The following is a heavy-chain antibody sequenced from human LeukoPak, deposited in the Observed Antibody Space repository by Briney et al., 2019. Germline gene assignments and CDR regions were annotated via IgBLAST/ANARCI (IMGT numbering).Heavy chain of an antibody. Sequence: PSETLSLTCTVSGGSISSSSYYWGWIRQPPGKGLGWIGSIYYSGINYYHPSLKSRVTIPVDTSKNQFSLKLSSVTAADTAVYDCARVPDTGFGRIVVVIPYYFDYWGQGTLVTVSS. CDR1: GGSISSSSYY. D-gene: IGHD3-22*01. CDR3: ARVPDTGFGRIVVVIPYYFDY. J-gene: IGHJ4*02. CDR2: IYYSGIN. V-gene: IGHV4-39*07.